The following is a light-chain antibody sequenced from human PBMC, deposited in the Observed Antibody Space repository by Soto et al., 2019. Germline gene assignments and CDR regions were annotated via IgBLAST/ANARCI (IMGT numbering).Light chain of an antibody. CDR1: SCDVGAYNY. CDR3: SSYASSSTVI. Sequence: QSALTQPASVSGSPGQSITISCTGTSCDVGAYNYVSWYQQHPVKAPKLMIYDVSSRPSGISNRFSGSKSGNTASLTISGVQAEDEADYYCSSYASSSTVIFGGGTKLTVL. CDR2: DVS. J-gene: IGLJ2*01. V-gene: IGLV2-14*01.